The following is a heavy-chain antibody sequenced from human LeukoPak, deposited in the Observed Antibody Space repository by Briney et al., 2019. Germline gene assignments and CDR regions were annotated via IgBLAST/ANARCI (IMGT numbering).Heavy chain of an antibody. V-gene: IGHV3-23*01. CDR2: IISSGDVT. CDR1: GFAFRSYA. CDR3: AKNAGYIYGLYYFDY. J-gene: IGHJ4*02. D-gene: IGHD5-18*01. Sequence: QPGGSLRLSCAASGFAFRSYAMSWVRQAPGKGLEWVSSIISSGDVTYYADSLKGRFTISRDNSKNMVYLQMDSLGPEDSAVYYCAKNAGYIYGLYYFDYWGQGTLVTVSS.